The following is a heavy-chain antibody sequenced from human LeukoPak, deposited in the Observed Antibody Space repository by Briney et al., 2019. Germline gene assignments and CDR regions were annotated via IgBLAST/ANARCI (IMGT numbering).Heavy chain of an antibody. CDR1: GFTFSSYS. Sequence: GGSLRLSRAASGFTFSSYSMNWVRQAPGKGLEWVSSISSSSSYIYYADSVKGRFTISRDNAKNSLYLQMNSLRAEDTAVYYGARETADIVVVPAATYGMDVWGNGTTVTVSS. CDR3: ARETADIVVVPAATYGMDV. CDR2: ISSSSSYI. V-gene: IGHV3-21*01. J-gene: IGHJ6*04. D-gene: IGHD2-2*01.